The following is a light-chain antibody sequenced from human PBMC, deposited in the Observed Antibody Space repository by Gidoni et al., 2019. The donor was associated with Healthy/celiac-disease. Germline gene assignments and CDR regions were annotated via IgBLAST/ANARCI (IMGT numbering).Light chain of an antibody. J-gene: IGKJ1*01. CDR3: QQYYSTLWT. CDR1: QSVLYSSNNKNY. Sequence: DIVMTQSPDSLAVSLGERATIHCKSSQSVLYSSNNKNYLAWYQQKPGQPPKLLIYWASTRESGVPDRFSGSGSGTDFTLTISSLQAEDVAVYYCQQYYSTLWTFXQXTKVEIK. V-gene: IGKV4-1*01. CDR2: WAS.